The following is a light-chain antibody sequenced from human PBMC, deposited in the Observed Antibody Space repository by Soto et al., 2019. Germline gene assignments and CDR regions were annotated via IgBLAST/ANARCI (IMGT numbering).Light chain of an antibody. Sequence: EIVMTQSPATLSGSSGARATLSCRASQSVGGNLAWYQQRPGRAPRLLIYDASTRATDIPARFSGSGSGTEFTLTISSLQSEDFALYYCQQYNNWPLYTFGQGTKLEIK. V-gene: IGKV3-15*01. CDR3: QQYNNWPLYT. CDR2: DAS. CDR1: QSVGGN. J-gene: IGKJ2*01.